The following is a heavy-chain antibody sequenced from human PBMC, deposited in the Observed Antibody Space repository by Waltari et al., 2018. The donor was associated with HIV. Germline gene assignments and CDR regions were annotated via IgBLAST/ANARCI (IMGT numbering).Heavy chain of an antibody. Sequence: QLQLQESGPGLVKPSETLSLTCTVSGGSISSSSYYWGWIRQPPGKGLEGIGSSYYSVSTYYNPSLKSRVTISVDTSKNQFSLKLSSVTAADTAVYYCARDVNAHPSAAGTDWGQGTLVTVSS. V-gene: IGHV4-39*07. D-gene: IGHD6-13*01. CDR1: GGSISSSSYY. CDR2: SYYSVST. J-gene: IGHJ4*02. CDR3: ARDVNAHPSAAGTD.